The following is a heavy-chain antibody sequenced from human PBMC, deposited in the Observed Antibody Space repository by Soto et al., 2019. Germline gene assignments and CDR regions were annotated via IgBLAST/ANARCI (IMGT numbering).Heavy chain of an antibody. D-gene: IGHD3-10*01. CDR3: ARDPCPFGSGSPCPTYGLDV. J-gene: IGHJ6*02. CDR1: GYSFTGHY. V-gene: IGHV1-2*02. CDR2: LKSDNGGA. Sequence: QVQLVQSGAEVKPPGASVQVSCEASGYSFTGHYMHWVRQVSGKRLEYLGWLKSDNGGAYYAPKFQGGVTVPRYTSSATAYMDLSGLRSDDTAVYFCARDPCPFGSGSPCPTYGLDVGGQGTTGTVSS.